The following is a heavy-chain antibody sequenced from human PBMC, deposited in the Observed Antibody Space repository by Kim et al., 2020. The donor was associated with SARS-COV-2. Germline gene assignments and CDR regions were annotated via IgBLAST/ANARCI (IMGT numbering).Heavy chain of an antibody. V-gene: IGHV5-51*01. CDR2: IYPGDSDT. D-gene: IGHD2-2*01. CDR1: GYNFANYW. Sequence: GESLKISCKGSGYNFANYWIAWVRQMPGKGLEWMGIIYPGDSDTRYSPSFKGQVTLSADKSISAAYLEWTTLRASDTAIYYCARRGRVVAAAYNWFDPWGQGTLVTVSS. J-gene: IGHJ5*02. CDR3: ARRGRVVAAAYNWFDP.